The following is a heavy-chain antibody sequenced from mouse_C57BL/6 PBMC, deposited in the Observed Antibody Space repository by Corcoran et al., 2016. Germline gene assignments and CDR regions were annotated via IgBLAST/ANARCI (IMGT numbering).Heavy chain of an antibody. Sequence: QVQLKQSGAELVRPGASVKLSCKASGYTFTDYYINWVKQRPGQGLEWIARIYPGSGNTYYNEKFKGKATLTAEKSSSTAYMQLSSLTSEDSAVYFCARERQATPYWYFDVWGTGTTVTVSS. CDR3: ARERQATPYWYFDV. V-gene: IGHV1-76*01. J-gene: IGHJ1*03. CDR1: GYTFTDYY. D-gene: IGHD3-2*02. CDR2: IYPGSGNT.